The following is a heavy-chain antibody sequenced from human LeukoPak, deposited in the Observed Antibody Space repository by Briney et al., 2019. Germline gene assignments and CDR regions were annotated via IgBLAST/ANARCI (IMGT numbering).Heavy chain of an antibody. CDR2: IKQDGSEK. J-gene: IGHJ3*02. D-gene: IGHD3-3*01. Sequence: GGSLRLSCAASGFTFSSYWMSWVRQAPGKGLEWVANIKQDGSEKYYVDSVKGRFTISRDNAKNSLYLQMNSLGAEDTAVYYCARGFYDFWSGAMAFDIWGQGTMVTVSS. CDR1: GFTFSSYW. CDR3: ARGFYDFWSGAMAFDI. V-gene: IGHV3-7*03.